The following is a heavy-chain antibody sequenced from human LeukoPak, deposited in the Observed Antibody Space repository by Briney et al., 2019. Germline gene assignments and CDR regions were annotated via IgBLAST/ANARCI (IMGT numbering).Heavy chain of an antibody. D-gene: IGHD3-22*01. CDR3: ARLKYYDSTGYSPGYYMDV. CDR2: IYMTGST. J-gene: IGHJ6*03. Sequence: SDTLSLTCTVSGGSIIQYYGSWLPQSAGAGREWVGHIYMTGSTHYNPSLQSRLSMSVDTSKNQFSLRLTSVSAADTAVYYCARLKYYDSTGYSPGYYMDVWGKGITVTVSS. CDR1: GGSIIQYY. V-gene: IGHV4-4*07.